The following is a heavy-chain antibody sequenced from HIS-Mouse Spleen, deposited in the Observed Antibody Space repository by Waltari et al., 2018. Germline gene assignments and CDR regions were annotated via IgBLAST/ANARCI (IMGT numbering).Heavy chain of an antibody. D-gene: IGHD3-10*01. V-gene: IGHV3-23*01. CDR2: ISGSGGST. J-gene: IGHJ4*02. CDR3: AQNYYGSGSYYY. CDR1: GFTFSRFA. Sequence: EVQLLESGGGLVQPGGSLRLSCAASGFTFSRFAMSWVRQAPGKGLGWVSAISGSGGSTYYADSVKGRFTISRDNSKNTLYLQMNSLRAEDTAVYYCAQNYYGSGSYYYWGQGTLVTVSS.